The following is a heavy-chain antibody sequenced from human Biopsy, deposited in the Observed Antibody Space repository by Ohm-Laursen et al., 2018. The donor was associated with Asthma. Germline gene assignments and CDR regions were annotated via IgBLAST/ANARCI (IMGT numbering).Heavy chain of an antibody. CDR3: ARKAGSCISRTCYSLDF. CDR2: INSVFGTT. J-gene: IGHJ4*02. Sequence: SVKVSCKPLGGTFNTYVIGWVRQAPGQGLEWMGGINSVFGTTSYPQKFQDRVTMTADDSTSTVYMELSSLRSEDTAVYYCARKAGSCISRTCYSLDFWGQGTLVTGSS. D-gene: IGHD2-2*01. CDR1: GGTFNTYV. V-gene: IGHV1-69*13.